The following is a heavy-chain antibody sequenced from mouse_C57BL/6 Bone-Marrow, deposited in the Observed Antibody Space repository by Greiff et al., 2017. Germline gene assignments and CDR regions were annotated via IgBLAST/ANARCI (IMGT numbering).Heavy chain of an antibody. J-gene: IGHJ3*01. CDR2: IDPSDSET. Sequence: QVQLLQPGAELVRPGSSVKLSCTASGYTFTSYWMHWVQQRPIKGLEWIGNIDPSDSETHYNQKCKDKVTLTVDTSSSTAYMQLISLTSGDSALYYCAWGCYSKAWFAYWGQGTLVTVSA. V-gene: IGHV1-52*01. D-gene: IGHD2-5*01. CDR1: GYTFTSYW. CDR3: AWGCYSKAWFAY.